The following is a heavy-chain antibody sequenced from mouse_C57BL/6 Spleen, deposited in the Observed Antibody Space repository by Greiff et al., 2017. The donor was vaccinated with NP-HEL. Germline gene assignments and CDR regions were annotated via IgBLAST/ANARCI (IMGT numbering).Heavy chain of an antibody. CDR1: GYAFSSSW. D-gene: IGHD1-1*02. J-gene: IGHJ2*01. CDR2: IYPGDGDT. Sequence: QVQLQQSGPELVKPGASVKISCKASGYAFSSSWMNWVKQRPGKGLEWIGRIYPGDGDTNYNGKFKGKATLTADKSSSTAYMQLSSLTSEDSAVYVCARSWVGRSSHYFGYWGQGTTLTVSS. CDR3: ARSWVGRSSHYFGY. V-gene: IGHV1-82*01.